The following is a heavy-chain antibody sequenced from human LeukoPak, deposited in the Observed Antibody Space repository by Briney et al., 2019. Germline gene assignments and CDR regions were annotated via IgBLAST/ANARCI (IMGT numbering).Heavy chain of an antibody. D-gene: IGHD1-14*01. CDR2: TRKKTNSYTT. J-gene: IGHJ6*03. CDR3: TTPPGLNYYYYYMDV. CDR1: GFTFSDHY. V-gene: IGHV3-72*01. Sequence: PGGSLRLSCAASGFTFSDHYMDWVRQAPGKGLEWVGRTRKKTNSYTTEYAASVKGRFTISRDDSKNSLYLQMNSLKAEDTAVYYCTTPPGLNYYYYYMDVWGKGTTVTVSS.